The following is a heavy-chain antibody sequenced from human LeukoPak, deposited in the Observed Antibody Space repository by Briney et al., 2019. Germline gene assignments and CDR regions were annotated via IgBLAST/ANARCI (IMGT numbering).Heavy chain of an antibody. D-gene: IGHD1-26*01. J-gene: IGHJ4*02. CDR2: IYYSGST. CDR1: GGSIRSYY. Sequence: PSETLSLTCTVSGGSIRSYYWSRIRQAPGKGLEWIGYIYYSGSTNYNPSLKSRVTISVDTSKNQFSLKLSSVTAADTAVYYCARDRQGLGFTDYWGQGTLVTVSS. CDR3: ARDRQGLGFTDY. V-gene: IGHV4-59*01.